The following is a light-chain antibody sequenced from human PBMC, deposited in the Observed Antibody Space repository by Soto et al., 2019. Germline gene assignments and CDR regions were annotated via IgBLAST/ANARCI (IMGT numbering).Light chain of an antibody. J-gene: IGKJ1*01. Sequence: VLLHSPDTQTLSPGEIGTLSFMTSQSLSNSELAWYQQKPGKAPRLLIYDVSNRATGIPARFSGSGSGTDFTLTISSLEPEDFAVYYCQQRSNWPRTFGQGTKVDIK. CDR2: DVS. CDR3: QQRSNWPRT. V-gene: IGKV3-11*01. CDR1: QSLSNSE.